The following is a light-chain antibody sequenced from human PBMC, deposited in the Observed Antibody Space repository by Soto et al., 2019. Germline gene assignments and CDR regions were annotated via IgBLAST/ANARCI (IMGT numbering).Light chain of an antibody. CDR1: SSDVGAYNF. CDR2: DVS. J-gene: IGLJ7*01. V-gene: IGLV2-11*01. Sequence: QSALTQPRSVSGSPGQSVTISCTGTSSDVGAYNFVSWYQQHPGKAPKLIIYDVSKRPSGDPDRFSGSKSGNAASLTLSGLQAEDEAEYYCFSYAGSYTWVFGGGTQLTVL. CDR3: FSYAGSYTWV.